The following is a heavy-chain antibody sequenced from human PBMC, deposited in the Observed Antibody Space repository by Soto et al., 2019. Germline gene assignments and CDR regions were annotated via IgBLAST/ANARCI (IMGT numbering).Heavy chain of an antibody. D-gene: IGHD1-1*01. V-gene: IGHV3-48*04. CDR1: GFTFSSYS. CDR2: ISSSSSTI. Sequence: GGSLRLSCAASGFTFSSYSMNWVRQAPGKGLEWVSYISSSSSTIYYADSVKGRFTISRDNAKNSLYLQMNSLRAEDTAVYYCARDRATGFDAFDIWGLGTMVTVSS. J-gene: IGHJ3*02. CDR3: ARDRATGFDAFDI.